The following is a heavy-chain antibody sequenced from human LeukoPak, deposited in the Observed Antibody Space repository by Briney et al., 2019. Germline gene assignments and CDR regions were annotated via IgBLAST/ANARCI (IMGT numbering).Heavy chain of an antibody. CDR3: ARDSEYYDYVWGSYRYFDY. J-gene: IGHJ4*02. D-gene: IGHD3-16*02. V-gene: IGHV4-30-4*08. CDR1: GGSISSGDCY. CDR2: IYYSGST. Sequence: SETLSLTCTVSGGSISSGDCYWSWIRQSPGKGLEWIGYIYYSGSTYYNPSLESRVTISVDTSKNQFSLKLSSVTAADTAVYYCARDSEYYDYVWGSYRYFDYWGQGTLVTVSS.